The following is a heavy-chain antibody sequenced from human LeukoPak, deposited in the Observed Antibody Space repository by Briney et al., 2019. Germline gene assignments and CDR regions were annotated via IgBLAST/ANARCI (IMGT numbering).Heavy chain of an antibody. CDR2: IIPIFGTA. V-gene: IGHV1-69*05. CDR3: ARGMVWVSQDYYYMDV. D-gene: IGHD6-13*01. CDR1: GGTFSSYA. J-gene: IGHJ6*03. Sequence: SVKVSCKASGGTFSSYAISWVRQAPGQGLEWMGGIIPIFGTANYAQKFQGRVTITTDESTSTAYMELSSLRSEGTAVYYCARGMVWVSQDYYYMDVWGKGTTVTVSS.